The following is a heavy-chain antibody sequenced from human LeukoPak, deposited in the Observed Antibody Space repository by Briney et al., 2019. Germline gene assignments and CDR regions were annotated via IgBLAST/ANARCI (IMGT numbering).Heavy chain of an antibody. D-gene: IGHD3-3*01. Sequence: ASVKVSCKASAYTFTGYYMHWVRQAPGQGLEWMGWINPNSGGTNYAQKFQGRVTMTRDTSISTAYMELSRLRSDDTAVYYCARRNFWSGYHYLNWFDPWGQGTLVTVSS. V-gene: IGHV1-2*02. CDR1: AYTFTGYY. CDR2: INPNSGGT. J-gene: IGHJ5*02. CDR3: ARRNFWSGYHYLNWFDP.